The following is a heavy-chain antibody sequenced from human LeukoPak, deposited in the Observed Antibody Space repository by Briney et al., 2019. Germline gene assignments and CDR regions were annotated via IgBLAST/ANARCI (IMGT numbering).Heavy chain of an antibody. CDR3: ARDTNY. D-gene: IGHD1-1*01. CDR2: IYYSGST. J-gene: IGHJ4*02. V-gene: IGHV4-59*01. Sequence: SETLSLTCTVSGGSISSYYWSWIRQPPGKGLEWIGYIYYSGSTNYNPSLKSRVTISVDTSKNEFSLKLSSVTAADTAVYYCARDTNYWGQETLVTVSS. CDR1: GGSISSYY.